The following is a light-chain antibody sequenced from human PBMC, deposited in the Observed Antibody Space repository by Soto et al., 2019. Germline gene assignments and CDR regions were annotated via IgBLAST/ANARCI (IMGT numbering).Light chain of an antibody. CDR1: QSVSSN. Sequence: EIVMTQSPATLSVSPGERATLSCRASQSVSSNLAWYQQKPGQAPRLLFYGASTRATGLPARFSGSGSGTEFTLTISSLQSEDFAVYYCQQYNDWPPFTFGQGTKLEIK. CDR2: GAS. J-gene: IGKJ2*01. CDR3: QQYNDWPPFT. V-gene: IGKV3-15*01.